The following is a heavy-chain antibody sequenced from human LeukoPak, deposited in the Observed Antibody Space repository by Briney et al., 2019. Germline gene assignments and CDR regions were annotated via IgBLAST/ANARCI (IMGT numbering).Heavy chain of an antibody. CDR2: ISSSGSTI. CDR3: ATYRQLLLPFES. CDR1: GFTFSSYE. J-gene: IGHJ4*02. D-gene: IGHD1-1*01. Sequence: PGGSLRLSCAASGFTFSSYEMNWVRQAPGKGLEWVSYISSSGSTIYYADSVKGRFTISREDAKNSLYLQMNSLRAEDTAIYYCATYRQLLLPFESWGQGTLATVSS. V-gene: IGHV3-48*03.